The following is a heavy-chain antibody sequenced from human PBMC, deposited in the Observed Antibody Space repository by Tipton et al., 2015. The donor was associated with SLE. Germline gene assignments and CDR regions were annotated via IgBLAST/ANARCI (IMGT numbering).Heavy chain of an antibody. CDR2: ISSSSSTI. Sequence: SLRLSCAASGFTFSSYSMNWVRQAPGKGLEWVSYISSSSSTIYYADSVKGRFTISRDNAKNSLYLQMNSLRAEDTAVYYCAKQDYNWSTRHAFDIWGQGTMVTVSS. CDR3: AKQDYNWSTRHAFDI. J-gene: IGHJ3*02. V-gene: IGHV3-48*01. D-gene: IGHD1-20*01. CDR1: GFTFSSYS.